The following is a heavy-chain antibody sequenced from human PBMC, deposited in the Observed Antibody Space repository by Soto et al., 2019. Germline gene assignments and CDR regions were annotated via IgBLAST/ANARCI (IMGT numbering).Heavy chain of an antibody. CDR3: ARPAYSSSWTFDY. CDR2: IYYSGST. V-gene: IGHV4-39*01. Sequence: PSETLSLTGTVSGGSISSSSYYWGWIRQPPGKGLEWIGSIYYSGSTYYNPSLKSRVTISVDTSKNQFSLKLSSVTAADTAVYYCARPAYSSSWTFDYWGQGTLVTVSS. J-gene: IGHJ4*02. D-gene: IGHD6-13*01. CDR1: GGSISSSSYY.